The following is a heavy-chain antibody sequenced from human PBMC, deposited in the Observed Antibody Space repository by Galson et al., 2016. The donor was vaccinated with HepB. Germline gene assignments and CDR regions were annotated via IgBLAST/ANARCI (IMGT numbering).Heavy chain of an antibody. CDR3: AKDSRGYWAYYHYYYMDV. CDR2: ISFDGNNK. D-gene: IGHD5-18*01. J-gene: IGHJ6*03. Sequence: SLRFSCAASGFTFNSYGMHWVRQAPGKGLEWLAFISFDGNNKDYADSVKGRLTISRDKSTKTLYLHMNSLRVEDTALYYCAKDSRGYWAYYHYYYMDVWGKGTTVTVSS. V-gene: IGHV3-30*18. CDR1: GFTFNSYG.